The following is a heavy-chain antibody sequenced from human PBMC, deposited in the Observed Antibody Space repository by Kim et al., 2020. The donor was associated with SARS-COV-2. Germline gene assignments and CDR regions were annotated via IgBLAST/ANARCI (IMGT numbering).Heavy chain of an antibody. D-gene: IGHD6-19*01. V-gene: IGHV3-30*04. CDR3: ARGTEEGYSSGWYYYYGMDV. CDR2: ISYDGSNK. CDR1: GFTFSSYA. J-gene: IGHJ6*02. Sequence: GGSLRLSCAASGFTFSSYAMHWVRQAPGKGLEWVAVISYDGSNKYYADSVKGRFTISRDNSKNTLYLQMNSLRAEDTAVYYCARGTEEGYSSGWYYYYGMDVWGQGTTVTVSS.